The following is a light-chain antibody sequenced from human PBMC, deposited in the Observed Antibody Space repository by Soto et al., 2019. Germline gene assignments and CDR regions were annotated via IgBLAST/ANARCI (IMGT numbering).Light chain of an antibody. CDR1: PGISNS. J-gene: IGKJ4*01. CDR3: QNYNTAPL. V-gene: IGKV1-27*01. CDR2: AAF. Sequence: DIQMTQSPSSLSASVGDRVTITCRASPGISNSLAWYQQKPGKAPYLLIFAAFTLRSGVPSSFSGSGSGTDFTLTISSLQPEDVATYYCQNYNTAPLFGGGTKVEIK.